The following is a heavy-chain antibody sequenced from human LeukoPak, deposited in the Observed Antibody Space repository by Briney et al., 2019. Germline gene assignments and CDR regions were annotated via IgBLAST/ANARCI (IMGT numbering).Heavy chain of an antibody. V-gene: IGHV4-39*07. D-gene: IGHD3-10*01. CDR2: IYYSGTT. Sequence: ASETLSLTCTVSGGSTSGSTYHWGWIRQPPGKGLEWIGSIYYSGTTNCNPSLKSRVTISVDTSKNQFSLKLTSVTAADTAAYYCARVDIGSGTYYRYYYYMDVWGKGTTVTVSS. J-gene: IGHJ6*03. CDR1: GGSTSGSTYH. CDR3: ARVDIGSGTYYRYYYYMDV.